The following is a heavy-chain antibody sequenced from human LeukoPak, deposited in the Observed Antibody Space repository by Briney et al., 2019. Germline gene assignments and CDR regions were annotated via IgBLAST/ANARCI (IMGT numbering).Heavy chain of an antibody. CDR3: ARVATWSYHWFRP. V-gene: IGHV3-74*01. D-gene: IGHD3-10*01. CDR2: INSDGSTT. CDR1: GFTLNGYW. J-gene: IGHJ5*02. Sequence: PGGSLRLSCAAPGFTLNGYWMHWVRQAPGKGLVWVSRINSDGSTTSYADSVKGRFTISRDNSKNTLYLQMNSLRAEDTAVYFCARVATWSYHWFRPWGQGNLGTVSS.